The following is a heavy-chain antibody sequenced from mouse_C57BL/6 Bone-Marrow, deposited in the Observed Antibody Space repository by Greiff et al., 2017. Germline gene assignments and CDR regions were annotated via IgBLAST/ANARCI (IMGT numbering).Heavy chain of an antibody. CDR3: ASYHGISYAMDY. J-gene: IGHJ4*01. Sequence: QVQLQQSGAELVKPGASVKMSCKASGYTFTGYSITWVKQRPGQGLEWIGVIYPGSGSTNYNEKFKSKATLTVDTSSSTAYMQLSSLTSEDSAVXYYASYHGISYAMDYWGQGTSVTVSS. V-gene: IGHV1-55*01. CDR2: IYPGSGST. CDR1: GYTFTGYS.